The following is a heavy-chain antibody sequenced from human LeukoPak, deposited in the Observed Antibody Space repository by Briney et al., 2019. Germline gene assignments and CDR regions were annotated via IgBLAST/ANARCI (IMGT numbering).Heavy chain of an antibody. CDR1: GFTFSSYA. V-gene: IGHV3-23*01. J-gene: IGHJ6*03. Sequence: GGPLRLSCAASGFTFSSYAMSWVRQAPGKGLKGVSTINDNGDGTYYADSVKGRFTISRDNSYNTVSLQMNSLRDEDTGVYYCAKGLRTGVGPYMGYHYYMDVWGKGATVTVSS. CDR3: AKGLRTGVGPYMGYHYYMDV. CDR2: INDNGDGT. D-gene: IGHD3-16*01.